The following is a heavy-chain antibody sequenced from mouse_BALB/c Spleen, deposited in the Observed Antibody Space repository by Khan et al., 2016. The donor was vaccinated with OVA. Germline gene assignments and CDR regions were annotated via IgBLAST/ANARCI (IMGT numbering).Heavy chain of an antibody. CDR2: INTYTGEP. Sequence: IQLVQSGPELKKPGETVKISCKASGYTLTNYGMNWVKQAPGKGLKWMGWINTYTGEPTYAEDFKGRIAFSLETSASTAYLQINNLKNEDTATYFCARSNGNYWFAYWGQGTLVTVSA. CDR1: GYTLTNYG. CDR3: ARSNGNYWFAY. D-gene: IGHD2-1*01. V-gene: IGHV9-3-1*01. J-gene: IGHJ3*01.